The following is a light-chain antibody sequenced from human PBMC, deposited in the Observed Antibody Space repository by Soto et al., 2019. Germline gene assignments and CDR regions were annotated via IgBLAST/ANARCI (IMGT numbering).Light chain of an antibody. J-gene: IGKJ1*01. V-gene: IGKV1-39*01. CDR2: AAS. CDR3: QEIYSRPPWM. CDR1: QSISTH. Sequence: DIQMTQSPSSLSASVGDRVTVTCRASQSISTHLNWYQQKPGKAPKLLIYAASTVNSGVPSRFSGSGSGTDFTLTISSLQVEDFATYYCQEIYSRPPWMFGQGTKVEIK.